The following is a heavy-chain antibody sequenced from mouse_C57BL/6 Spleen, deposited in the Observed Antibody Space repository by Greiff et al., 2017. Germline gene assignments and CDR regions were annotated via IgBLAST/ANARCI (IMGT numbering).Heavy chain of an antibody. CDR2: IDPSDSET. CDR3: ARRGNYVGFAY. J-gene: IGHJ3*01. CDR1: GYTFTSYW. D-gene: IGHD2-1*01. V-gene: IGHV1-52*01. Sequence: VQLQQPGAELVRPGSSVKLSCKASGYTFTSYWMHWVKQRPIQGLEWIGNIDPSDSETHYNQKFKDKATLTVEKSSSTAYMQLSSLTSEDSAVYYCARRGNYVGFAYWGQGTLVTVSA.